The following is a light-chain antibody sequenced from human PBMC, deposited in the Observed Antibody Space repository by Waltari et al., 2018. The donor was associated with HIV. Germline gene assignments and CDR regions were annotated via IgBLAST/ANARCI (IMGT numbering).Light chain of an antibody. Sequence: SYELTQPPSVSVSPGQTASITCPGDQLGDKYACWYQQKPGQSPVLVIYKDNKRPSGIPERFSGSNSGNTATLTISGAQAMDEADYYCQAWDNSVVFGGGTKLTVL. CDR1: QLGDKY. CDR3: QAWDNSVV. V-gene: IGLV3-1*01. CDR2: KDN. J-gene: IGLJ2*01.